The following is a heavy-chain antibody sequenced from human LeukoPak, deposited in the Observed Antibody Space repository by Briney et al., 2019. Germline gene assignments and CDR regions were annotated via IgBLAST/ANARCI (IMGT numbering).Heavy chain of an antibody. D-gene: IGHD1-26*01. Sequence: ASVKVSCKASGGTFSSYAISWVRQAPGQGLEWMGRIIPILGIANYAQKFQGRVTITAVKSTSTAYMELSSLRSEDTAVYYCASGSYGLFDYWGQGTLVTVSS. CDR3: ASGSYGLFDY. V-gene: IGHV1-69*04. J-gene: IGHJ4*02. CDR2: IIPILGIA. CDR1: GGTFSSYA.